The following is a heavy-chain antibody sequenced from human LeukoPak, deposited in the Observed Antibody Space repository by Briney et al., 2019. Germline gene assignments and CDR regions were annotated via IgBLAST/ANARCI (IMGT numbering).Heavy chain of an antibody. V-gene: IGHV4-31*03. Sequence: SETLSLTCTVSGGSISSGDYYWSWIRQHPGKGLEWIGYIYYSGSTYYNPSLKSRVTISVDTSKNQFSLKLSSVTAADTAVYYCARRLPANWYFDLWGRGTLVTVSS. CDR3: ARRLPANWYFDL. J-gene: IGHJ2*01. CDR1: GGSISSGDYY. CDR2: IYYSGST.